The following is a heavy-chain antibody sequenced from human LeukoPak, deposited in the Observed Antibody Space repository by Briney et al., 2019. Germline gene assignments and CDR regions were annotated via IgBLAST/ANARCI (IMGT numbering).Heavy chain of an antibody. D-gene: IGHD2/OR15-2a*01. J-gene: IGHJ6*03. CDR2: INHSGST. Sequence: SETLSLTCAVYGGSFSGYYWSWIRQPPGKGLEWIGEINHSGSTNYNPSLKSRVTISVDTSKNQFSLKLSSVTAADTAVYYCARCSAIPNIQYYYYMDVWGKGTTVTVSS. CDR3: ARCSAIPNIQYYYYMDV. CDR1: GGSFSGYY. V-gene: IGHV4-34*01.